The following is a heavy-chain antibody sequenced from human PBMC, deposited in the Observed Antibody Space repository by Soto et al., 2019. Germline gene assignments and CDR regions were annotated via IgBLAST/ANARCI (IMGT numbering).Heavy chain of an antibody. D-gene: IGHD4-17*01. V-gene: IGHV3-23*01. CDR2: ISGSGGST. CDR1: GFTFSSYA. Sequence: EVQLLESGGGLVQPGGSLRLSCAASGFTFSSYAMSWVRQAPGKGLEWVSAISGSGGSTYYADSVKGRFTISRDNSKNTLYLQMNSLRAEDTAVYYCAKDGYGDGDRNYYYYMDVWGKGTTVTVSS. J-gene: IGHJ6*03. CDR3: AKDGYGDGDRNYYYYMDV.